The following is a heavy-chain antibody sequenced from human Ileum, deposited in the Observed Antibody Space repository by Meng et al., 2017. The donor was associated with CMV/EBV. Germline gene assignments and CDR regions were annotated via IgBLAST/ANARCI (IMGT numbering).Heavy chain of an antibody. CDR1: GDSVKYYY. D-gene: IGHD4-17*01. CDR3: ARGSGGVTTTGSFDS. CDR2: IYSGST. V-gene: IGHV4-59*02. J-gene: IGHJ4*02. Sequence: LQESGPGLVKPSDTRSLTCTVSGDSVKYYYWTWIRQPPGKGLEWIGNIYSGSTNYHPSLNSRVLISVDTANNQFFLKLSSVTAADTAVYYCARGSGGVTTTGSFDSWGQGTLVTVSS.